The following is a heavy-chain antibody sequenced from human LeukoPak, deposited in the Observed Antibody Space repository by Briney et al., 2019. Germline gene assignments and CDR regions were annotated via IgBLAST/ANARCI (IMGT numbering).Heavy chain of an antibody. V-gene: IGHV3-74*01. Sequence: GGSLRLSCAASGFTFTTYWMHWVRQVPGKGLVWVARIKGDGSSTRHADSMKGRFTISRDNSKNTLYLQMNSLRAEDTAVYYCARVVGYDSSGYYLDYWGQGTLVTVSS. D-gene: IGHD3-22*01. J-gene: IGHJ4*02. CDR1: GFTFTTYW. CDR3: ARVVGYDSSGYYLDY. CDR2: IKGDGSST.